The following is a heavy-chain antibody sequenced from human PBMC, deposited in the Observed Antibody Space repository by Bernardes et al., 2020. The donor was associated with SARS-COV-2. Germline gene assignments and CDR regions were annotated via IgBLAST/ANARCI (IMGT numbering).Heavy chain of an antibody. CDR3: ARDRGGSYGLDY. J-gene: IGHJ4*02. V-gene: IGHV3-66*01. CDR2: IYSDGST. Sequence: GGSLRLSCAASGFTVSSNYMTWVRQAPGKGLEWVSVIYSDGSTSYADSVKGRFTISRDSSKNTLYLQMNSLRAEDTAVYYCARDRGGSYGLDYWGQGTLVTFSS. D-gene: IGHD1-26*01. CDR1: GFTVSSNY.